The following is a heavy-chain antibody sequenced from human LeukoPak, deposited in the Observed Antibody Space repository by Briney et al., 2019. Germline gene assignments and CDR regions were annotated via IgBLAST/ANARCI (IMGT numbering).Heavy chain of an antibody. J-gene: IGHJ3*01. CDR2: VFNNERT. CDR3: ARAGIVDAFDV. V-gene: IGHV4-59*01. D-gene: IGHD2-15*01. Sequence: KASETLSLTCTVSGGSITNSYWNWIRQPQGKGLEWIGFVFNNERTQYNPSLKSRVAISVDTSTNQFSLKLNSVTAADTAVYYCARAGIVDAFDVWGQGTMVTVSS. CDR1: GGSITNSY.